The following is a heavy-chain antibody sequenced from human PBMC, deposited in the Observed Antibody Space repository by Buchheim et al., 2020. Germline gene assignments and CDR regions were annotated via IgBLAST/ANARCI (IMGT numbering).Heavy chain of an antibody. V-gene: IGHV4-4*02. D-gene: IGHD3-10*01. J-gene: IGHJ5*02. CDR2: ISSGGRTNY. Sequence: QVQLQESGPGLVKPSGTLSLTCAISGGSISSSLWWSWVRQSPGKGLEWIGEISSGGRTNYNYNPSLGSRVTVSVDKSKNQFSLNLRSVTAADTAVYFCARGHGVGSSSDWFDPWGPGAL. CDR3: ARGHGVGSSSDWFDP. CDR1: GGSISSSLW.